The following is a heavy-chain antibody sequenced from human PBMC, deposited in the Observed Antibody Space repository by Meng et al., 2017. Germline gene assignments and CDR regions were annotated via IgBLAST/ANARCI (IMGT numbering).Heavy chain of an antibody. CDR3: ARGGYSSGWPYFDY. D-gene: IGHD6-19*01. CDR1: GFAFSDQY. J-gene: IGHJ4*02. Sequence: RVGCGGGLGKTGGSLGLSCAASGFAFSDQYMSWIRQAPGKGLEWVSVISSSGSTIYYADSVKGRFTISRDNAKNSLYLQMNSLRAEDTSVYYCARGGYSSGWPYFDYWGQGTLVTVSS. CDR2: ISSSGSTI. V-gene: IGHV3-11*01.